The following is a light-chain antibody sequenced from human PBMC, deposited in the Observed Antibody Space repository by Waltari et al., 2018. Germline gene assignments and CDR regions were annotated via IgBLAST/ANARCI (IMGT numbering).Light chain of an antibody. CDR1: QSVSSN. V-gene: IGKV3-15*01. CDR3: QQYNNWLQT. Sequence: EIVMTQSPATLSVSPGERATLSCRASQSVSSNLAWYQQKPGQAPRSLIYGASTRATCIPARFSGSGSGTEFTLTISSMQSEDFAVYYCQQYNNWLQTFGQGTKLEIK. CDR2: GAS. J-gene: IGKJ2*01.